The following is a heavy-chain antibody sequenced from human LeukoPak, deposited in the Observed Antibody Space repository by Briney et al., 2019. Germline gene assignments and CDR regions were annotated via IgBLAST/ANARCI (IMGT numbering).Heavy chain of an antibody. D-gene: IGHD3-22*01. CDR1: GGTFSSYA. J-gene: IGHJ4*02. CDR3: ATSIRGYFYFDY. Sequence: SVKVSCKASGGTFSSYAISWVRQAPGQGLEWMGRIIPIFGTANYAQKFQGRVTITTDESTSTAYMELSSLRSEDTAVYYCATSIRGYFYFDYWGQGTLVTVSS. CDR2: IIPIFGTA. V-gene: IGHV1-69*05.